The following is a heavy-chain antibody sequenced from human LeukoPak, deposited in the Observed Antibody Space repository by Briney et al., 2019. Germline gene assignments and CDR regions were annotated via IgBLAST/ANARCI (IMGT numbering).Heavy chain of an antibody. CDR2: ISWNSGSI. CDR3: AKDGAYSSGWEYYFDY. J-gene: IGHJ4*02. V-gene: IGHV3-9*01. CDR1: GFTFDDYA. Sequence: GGSLRLSCAASGFTFDDYAMHWVRQAPGKGLEWVSGISWNSGSIGYADSVKGRFTISRDNAKSSLYLQMNSLRAEDTALYYCAKDGAYSSGWEYYFDYWGQGTLVTVSS. D-gene: IGHD6-19*01.